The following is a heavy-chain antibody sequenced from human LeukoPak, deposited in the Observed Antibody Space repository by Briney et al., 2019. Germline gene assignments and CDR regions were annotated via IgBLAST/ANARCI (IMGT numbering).Heavy chain of an antibody. CDR3: ARAQGLPAYFDY. J-gene: IGHJ4*02. CDR1: GGSFSGYY. V-gene: IGHV4-34*01. CDR2: INHSGST. Sequence: SETLSLTCSVYGGSFSGYYWSWIRPPPGKGLEWIGEINHSGSTNYNPSLKSRVTISVDTSKNQFSLKLSSVTAADTAVYYCARAQGLPAYFDYWGQGTLVTVSS. D-gene: IGHD6-19*01.